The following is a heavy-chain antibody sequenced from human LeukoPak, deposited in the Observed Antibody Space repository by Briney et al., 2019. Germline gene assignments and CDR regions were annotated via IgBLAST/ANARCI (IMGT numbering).Heavy chain of an antibody. J-gene: IGHJ4*01. V-gene: IGHV3-53*01. Sequence: ETLSLTCTVSGGSINNYYWSWVRQAPGKGLEWVSFIYSGGKTFYADSVKGRFTISRDNSKNTLSLQMNGLRAEDTAIYYCAGLSGTYRPFDYWGHGTLVTVSS. CDR1: GGSINNYY. CDR3: AGLSGTYRPFDY. CDR2: IYSGGKT. D-gene: IGHD1-26*01.